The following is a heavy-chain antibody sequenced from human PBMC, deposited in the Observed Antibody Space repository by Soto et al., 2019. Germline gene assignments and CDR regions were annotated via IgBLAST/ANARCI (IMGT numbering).Heavy chain of an antibody. CDR1: GGSISSGGYY. CDR3: ARDFTESSGPTSGMGV. V-gene: IGHV4-31*03. CDR2: IYYSGST. Sequence: QVQLQESGPGLVKPSQTLSLTCTVSGGSISSGGYYWSWIRQHPGKGLEWIGYIYYSGSTYYNPSLKRRVTISVDTSKSQFSLKLSSVTAADTAVYYCARDFTESSGPTSGMGVWGQGTTVTVSS. D-gene: IGHD6-19*01. J-gene: IGHJ6*02.